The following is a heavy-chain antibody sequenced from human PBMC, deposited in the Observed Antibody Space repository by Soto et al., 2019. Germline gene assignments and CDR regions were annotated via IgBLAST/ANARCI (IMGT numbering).Heavy chain of an antibody. CDR1: GSTFTDFT. CDR2: ISGDGLST. CDR3: ARRPDAFDS. V-gene: IGHV3-23*01. Sequence: PGGSLRLSCAGSGSTFTDFTMTWVRQAPGKGLEWVSAISGDGLSTYYAGSVKGRFTISRDNSKTTLYLQMNSLRAEDTAVYYCARRPDAFDSWGRGTMVTVSS. J-gene: IGHJ3*02.